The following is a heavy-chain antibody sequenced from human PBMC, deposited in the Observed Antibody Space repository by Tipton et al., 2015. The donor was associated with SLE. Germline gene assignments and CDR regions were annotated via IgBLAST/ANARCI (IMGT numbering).Heavy chain of an antibody. V-gene: IGHV4-59*12. Sequence: TLSLTCTVSGGSISSYYWSWIRQPPGKGLEWIGYIYCSGSTNYNPSLKSRVTISVDTSKNQFSLKLNSVTAADTAVYYCARETAASHLPDFWGQGTLVTVSS. J-gene: IGHJ4*02. CDR3: ARETAASHLPDF. D-gene: IGHD6-13*01. CDR2: IYCSGST. CDR1: GGSISSYY.